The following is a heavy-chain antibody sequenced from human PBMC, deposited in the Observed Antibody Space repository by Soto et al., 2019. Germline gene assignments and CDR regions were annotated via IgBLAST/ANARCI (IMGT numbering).Heavy chain of an antibody. CDR2: IYYSGST. CDR3: ARRAVVTTPNAFDI. D-gene: IGHD2-15*01. J-gene: IGHJ3*02. CDR1: GGSISSSSYY. V-gene: IGHV4-39*01. Sequence: SETLSLTCTVSGGSISSSSYYWGWIRQPPGKGLEWIGSIYYSGSTYYNPSLKSRVTISVDTSKNQFSLKLSSVTAADTAVYYCARRAVVTTPNAFDIWGQGTMGTVS.